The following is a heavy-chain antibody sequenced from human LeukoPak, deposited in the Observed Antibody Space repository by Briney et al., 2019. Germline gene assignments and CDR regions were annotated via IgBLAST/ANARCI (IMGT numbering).Heavy chain of an antibody. J-gene: IGHJ4*02. V-gene: IGHV1-69*05. CDR1: GGTFSSYA. CDR3: ASPGGYYDSSGYYDFDY. Sequence: ASVKVSCKASGGTFSSYAISWVPQDPGRGLEWMVGIIPIFGTANYAQKFQGRVTITTDESTSTAYMELSSLRSEDTAVYYCASPGGYYDSSGYYDFDYWGQRTLVTVAS. D-gene: IGHD3-22*01. CDR2: IIPIFGTA.